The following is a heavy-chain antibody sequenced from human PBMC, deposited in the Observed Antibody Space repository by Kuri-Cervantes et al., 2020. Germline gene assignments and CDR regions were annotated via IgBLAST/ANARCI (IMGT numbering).Heavy chain of an antibody. CDR2: IKQDGSET. V-gene: IGHV3-7*01. CDR3: ARVRQWLIRYYLDS. D-gene: IGHD6-19*01. CDR1: GFTFSNYW. J-gene: IGHJ4*02. Sequence: GESLKISCAASGFTFSNYWMSWARQTPGKGLEWVAHIKQDGSETYYVDSVKGRFTISKDNAQKSLYLEMNGLRAEDTAVYFCARVRQWLIRYYLDSWGQGTLVTVSS.